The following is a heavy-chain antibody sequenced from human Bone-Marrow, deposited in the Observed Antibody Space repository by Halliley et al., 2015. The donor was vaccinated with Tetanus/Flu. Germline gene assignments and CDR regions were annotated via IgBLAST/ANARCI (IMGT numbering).Heavy chain of an antibody. CDR2: YTGGRT. J-gene: IGHJ3*02. V-gene: IGHV3-53*01. CDR3: ARDGRYCTNGECSNAFDI. D-gene: IGHD2-8*01. Sequence: YTGGRTHYADSVKGRFVISRDNAKNTLYLQMNSLRAEDTAVYYCARDGRYCTNGECSNAFDIWGQGTKVTVAS.